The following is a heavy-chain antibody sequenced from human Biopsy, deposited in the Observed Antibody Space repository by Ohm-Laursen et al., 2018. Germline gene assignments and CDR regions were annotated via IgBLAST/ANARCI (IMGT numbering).Heavy chain of an antibody. J-gene: IGHJ2*01. CDR3: ARTPGKAVAGRFLDL. Sequence: TLSLTWSVSGRSTNDYFWSWIRQPAGETLECIGRIYSSGGSSYNPSLKSRISMSMDTSNNQFSLTLTSVTAADTAVYYCARTPGKAVAGRFLDLWGRGALVTVSS. CDR2: IYSSGGS. V-gene: IGHV4-4*07. D-gene: IGHD6-19*01. CDR1: GRSTNDYF.